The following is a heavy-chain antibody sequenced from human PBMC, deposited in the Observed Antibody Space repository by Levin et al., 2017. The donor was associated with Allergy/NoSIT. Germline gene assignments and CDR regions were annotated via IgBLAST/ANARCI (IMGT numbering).Heavy chain of an antibody. V-gene: IGHV3-9*01. J-gene: IGHJ6*02. D-gene: IGHD2-2*01. CDR1: GFTFDDYA. CDR3: AKGAPVVSGAIDSLYYSGMDV. CDR2: ISWNSGSI. Sequence: SLKISCAASGFTFDDYAMHWVRQAPGKGLEWVSGISWNSGSIAYADSVKGRFTISRDNAKNSLYLQMNSLRAEDTALYYCAKGAPVVSGAIDSLYYSGMDVWGQGTTVTVSS.